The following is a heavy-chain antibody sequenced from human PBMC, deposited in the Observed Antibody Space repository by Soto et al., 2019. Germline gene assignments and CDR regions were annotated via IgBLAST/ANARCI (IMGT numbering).Heavy chain of an antibody. CDR3: AANQWGPSDY. D-gene: IGHD2-8*01. J-gene: IGHJ4*02. CDR2: IRQDGTEK. CDR1: GFTFSTHW. V-gene: IGHV3-7*01. Sequence: GGSLRLSCAASGFTFSTHWMSWVRQAPGKGLEWVANIRQDGTEKNYVDSVKGRFTISRDNIKNFVYLQMSSLRAEDTALYYCAANQWGPSDYWGQGALVTVSS.